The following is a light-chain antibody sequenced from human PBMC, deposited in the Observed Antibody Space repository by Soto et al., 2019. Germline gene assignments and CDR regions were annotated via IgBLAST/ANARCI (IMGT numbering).Light chain of an antibody. CDR1: SSNIGADYD. V-gene: IGLV1-40*01. J-gene: IGLJ2*01. CDR3: QSYDSSLRNVI. CDR2: GNN. Sequence: QSVLTQPPSVSGAPGQRVTISCTGSSSNIGADYDVHWYQQIPGTAPKFLIYGNNNRPSGVPDRFSGSKSGTSASLAITGLQAEDEADYYCQSYDSSLRNVIFGGGTKLTVL.